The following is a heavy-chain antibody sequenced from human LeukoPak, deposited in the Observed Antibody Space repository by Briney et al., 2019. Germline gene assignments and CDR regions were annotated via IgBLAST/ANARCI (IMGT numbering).Heavy chain of an antibody. Sequence: PGGSLRLSCAASGFTFSSYGMHWVRQAPGKGLEWVAVIWYDGSNKYYADSVKGRFTISRDNSKNTLYLQMNSLRAEDTAVYYCARDAGQGLIDYWGQGTLVTVSS. CDR2: IWYDGSNK. CDR3: ARDAGQGLIDY. J-gene: IGHJ4*02. V-gene: IGHV3-33*01. D-gene: IGHD6-25*01. CDR1: GFTFSSYG.